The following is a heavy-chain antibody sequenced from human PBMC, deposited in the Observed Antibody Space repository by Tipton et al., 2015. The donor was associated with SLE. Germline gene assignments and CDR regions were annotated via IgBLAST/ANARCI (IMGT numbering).Heavy chain of an antibody. J-gene: IGHJ4*02. D-gene: IGHD2-2*03. V-gene: IGHV1-2*06. CDR1: GYTFTGYY. CDR2: INPNSGGT. Sequence: QLVQSGPEVKKPGASVKVSCKASGYTFTGYYMHWVRQAPGQGLEWMGRINPNSGGTNYAQKLQGRVTMTTDTSTSTAYMELRSLRSDDTAVYYCASYGYCSSTSCGSMGYWGQGTLVTVSA. CDR3: ASYGYCSSTSCGSMGY.